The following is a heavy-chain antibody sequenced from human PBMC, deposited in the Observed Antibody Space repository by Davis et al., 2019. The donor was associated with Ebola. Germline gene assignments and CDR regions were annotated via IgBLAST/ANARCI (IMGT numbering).Heavy chain of an antibody. J-gene: IGHJ4*02. CDR2: TYYRSKWYN. CDR1: GDSVSSNSAA. D-gene: IGHD6-13*01. CDR3: ARDQLVLGLGYFDY. Sequence: MPSETLSLTCAISGDSVSSNSAAWNWIRQSPSRGLEWLGRTYYRSKWYNDYAVSVKSRITINPDTSENQFSLQLNSVTPEDTAVYYCARDQLVLGLGYFDYWGQGTLVTVSS. V-gene: IGHV6-1*01.